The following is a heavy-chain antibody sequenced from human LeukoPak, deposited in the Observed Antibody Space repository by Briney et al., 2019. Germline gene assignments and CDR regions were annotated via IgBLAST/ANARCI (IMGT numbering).Heavy chain of an antibody. J-gene: IGHJ6*02. D-gene: IGHD3-3*02. CDR2: IYYSGST. Sequence: SETLSLTCTVSGGSISSYYWSWIRQPPGKGLEWIGYIYYSGSTNYIPSLKSRVTISVDTSKNQFSLKLSSVTAADTAVYYCARLEGVHFYQNYYYYGMDVWGQGTTVTVSS. CDR1: GGSISSYY. V-gene: IGHV4-59*08. CDR3: ARLEGVHFYQNYYYYGMDV.